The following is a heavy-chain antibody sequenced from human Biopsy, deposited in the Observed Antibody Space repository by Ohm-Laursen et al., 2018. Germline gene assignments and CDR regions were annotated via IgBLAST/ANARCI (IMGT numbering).Heavy chain of an antibody. D-gene: IGHD1-26*01. Sequence: SLRLSCAASGFRLENYAMHWVRQVPGRGLEWVAGINWNSKSIYYGDSVMGRFTISRDNGKNSLYLQMNSLRAEDTAVYYCARARGSGRLRYHFDYWGQGTLVTVSS. CDR2: INWNSKSI. CDR3: ARARGSGRLRYHFDY. J-gene: IGHJ4*02. CDR1: GFRLENYA. V-gene: IGHV3-9*01.